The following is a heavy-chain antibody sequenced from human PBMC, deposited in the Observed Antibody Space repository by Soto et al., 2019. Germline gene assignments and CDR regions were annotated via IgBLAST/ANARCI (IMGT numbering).Heavy chain of an antibody. D-gene: IGHD2-15*01. J-gene: IGHJ5*02. Sequence: PSETLSLTCTVSGDSISSSSHFWGWIRHPPGKGLEWIGSVYYSGITYYSPSLKSRVTMSVDASKNLFSLKLSSVAAADTAVYFCARHFYGGSPRGFDPWGLGTLVTVSS. CDR2: VYYSGIT. CDR3: ARHFYGGSPRGFDP. V-gene: IGHV4-39*01. CDR1: GDSISSSSHF.